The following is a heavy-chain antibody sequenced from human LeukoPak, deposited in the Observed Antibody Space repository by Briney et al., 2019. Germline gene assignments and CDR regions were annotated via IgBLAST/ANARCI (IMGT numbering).Heavy chain of an antibody. J-gene: IGHJ5*02. D-gene: IGHD3-22*01. V-gene: IGHV6-1*01. CDR1: GDSVSSNSVT. Sequence: SQTLSLTCAISGDSVSSNSVTWNWIRQSPSRGLEWLGRTYYRSTWYNDYAVSVRGRITVNPDTSKNQFSLHLNSVTPEDTAVYYCARPSNHYDTSGYRGFDPWGQGTLVTISS. CDR2: TYYRSTWYN. CDR3: ARPSNHYDTSGYRGFDP.